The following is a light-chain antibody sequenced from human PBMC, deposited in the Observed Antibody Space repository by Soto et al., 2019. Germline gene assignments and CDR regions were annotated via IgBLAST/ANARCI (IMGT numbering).Light chain of an antibody. Sequence: DIQMTQSPSAVSASVGDRVTITCRASQDITNFLAWFQQKPGKVPERLIFGASSLQSGVPSRFSGSGSGTEFTLTISSLQPEDFATYYCQHYYSTQYTFGQGTKLEIK. CDR2: GAS. J-gene: IGKJ2*01. CDR3: QHYYSTQYT. CDR1: QDITNF. V-gene: IGKV1-17*03.